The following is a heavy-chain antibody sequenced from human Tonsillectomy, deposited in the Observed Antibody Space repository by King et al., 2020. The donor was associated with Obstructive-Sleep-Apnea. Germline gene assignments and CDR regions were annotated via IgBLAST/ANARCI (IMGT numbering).Heavy chain of an antibody. CDR2: IYYSGST. J-gene: IGHJ3*02. Sequence: QLQESGPGLVKPSETLSLTCTVSGGSLTNYYWSWIRQPPGKGLEWIGYIYYSGSTNYNPSLKSRFTISVDTSKNQFSLKVSSVTAADTAVYYCARLRLEEGAFDIWGQGTMVTVSS. D-gene: IGHD1-1*01. CDR1: GGSLTNYY. CDR3: ARLRLEEGAFDI. V-gene: IGHV4-59*08.